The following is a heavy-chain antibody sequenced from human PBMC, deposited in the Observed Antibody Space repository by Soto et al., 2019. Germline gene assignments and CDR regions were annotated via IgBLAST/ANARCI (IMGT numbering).Heavy chain of an antibody. CDR3: ARDRYFDSYSFDY. Sequence: GGSLRLSCAASGFAFTAFAMHWVRQAPGKGLEWVAIISYDGSNTHYADSVKGRLTISRDNSKNTVYLQMNSLGPEDTAVYYCARDRYFDSYSFDYWGQGTLVTVSS. J-gene: IGHJ4*02. CDR1: GFAFTAFA. CDR2: ISYDGSNT. D-gene: IGHD3-9*01. V-gene: IGHV3-30-3*01.